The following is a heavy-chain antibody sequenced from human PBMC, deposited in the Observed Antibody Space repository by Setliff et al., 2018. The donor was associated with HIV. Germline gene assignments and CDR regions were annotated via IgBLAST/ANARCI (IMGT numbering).Heavy chain of an antibody. CDR3: ARKLRPGHGVDV. V-gene: IGHV3-20*04. D-gene: IGHD3-10*01. J-gene: IGHJ6*02. CDR2: INWNGGST. CDR1: GFTFDDYG. Sequence: PGGSLRLSCAASGFTFDDYGMSWVRQAPGKGLEWVSGINWNGGSTGYADSVKGRFTISRDNAKNSLYLQMNSLRADDTATYYCARKLRPGHGVDVWGQGTTVTVSS.